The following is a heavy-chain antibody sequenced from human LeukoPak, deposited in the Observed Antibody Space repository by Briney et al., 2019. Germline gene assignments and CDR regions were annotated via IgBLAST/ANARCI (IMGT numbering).Heavy chain of an antibody. CDR3: ARDLGLLRRGDY. Sequence: GRSLRLSCAASGFTFPSYGMHWVRQAPGKGLEWVAVISYDENNKYYADSVKGRFTISRDNSKNTLYLQMNSLRAEDTAVYYCARDLGLLRRGDYWGQGTLVTVSS. D-gene: IGHD2-15*01. CDR2: ISYDENNK. CDR1: GFTFPSYG. J-gene: IGHJ4*02. V-gene: IGHV3-30*03.